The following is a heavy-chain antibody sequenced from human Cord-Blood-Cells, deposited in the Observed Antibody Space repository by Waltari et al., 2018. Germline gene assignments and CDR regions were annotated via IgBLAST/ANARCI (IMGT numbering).Heavy chain of an antibody. Sequence: EVQLVQSGAEVKKPGEFLKISCKGSGYSFTSYWIGWVRQMPGKGLEWRGIIYPGDSDTRYRQSGQGQVTISSDKSISTAYLQWSSLKASDAAMYYCARNKNWYFDLWGGGTLVTVSS. CDR2: IYPGDSDT. V-gene: IGHV5-51*01. CDR1: GYSFTSYW. CDR3: ARNKNWYFDL. J-gene: IGHJ2*01.